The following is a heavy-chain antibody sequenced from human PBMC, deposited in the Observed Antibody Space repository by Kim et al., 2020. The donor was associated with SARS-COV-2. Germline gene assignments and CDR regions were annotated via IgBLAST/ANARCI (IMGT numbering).Heavy chain of an antibody. D-gene: IGHD4-17*01. V-gene: IGHV3-21*01. Sequence: YTDSVEGRFTLSRDNAKNSLYLKMNSLRAEDTAVYYCASSTVDYGDPGGYWGQGTLVIVSS. CDR3: ASSTVDYGDPGGY. J-gene: IGHJ4*02.